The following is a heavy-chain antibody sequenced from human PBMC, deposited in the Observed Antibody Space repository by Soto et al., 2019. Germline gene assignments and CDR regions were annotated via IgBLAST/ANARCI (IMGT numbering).Heavy chain of an antibody. CDR1: GITFSRSV. CDR3: ARARYYYYSGLDV. CDR2: ISYDGSDE. V-gene: IGHV3-30-3*01. J-gene: IGHJ6*02. Sequence: GGSLRLSCAASGITFSRSVMHWVRQAPGKGLECLSIISYDGSDEYYADSVKGRFTISRDNSENAVYLQMNSLRSEDTAVYYCARARYYYYSGLDVWGQGTTVTVSS.